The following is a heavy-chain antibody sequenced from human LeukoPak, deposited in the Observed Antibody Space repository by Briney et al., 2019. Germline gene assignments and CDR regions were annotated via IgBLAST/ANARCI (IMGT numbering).Heavy chain of an antibody. J-gene: IGHJ3*02. Sequence: GASVKVSCKASGYTFTSYGISWVRQAPGQGLEWMGWISAYNGNTNYAQKLQGRVTMTTDTSTSTAYMELRSLRSDDTAVYYCARGTPTIRAAVCFHIWGQGTMVTVSS. CDR3: ARGTPTIRAAVCFHI. CDR2: ISAYNGNT. V-gene: IGHV1-18*01. CDR1: GYTFTSYG. D-gene: IGHD2-8*01.